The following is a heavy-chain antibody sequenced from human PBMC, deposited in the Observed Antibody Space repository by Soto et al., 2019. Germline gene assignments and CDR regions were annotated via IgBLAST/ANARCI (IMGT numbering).Heavy chain of an antibody. V-gene: IGHV4-31*03. J-gene: IGHJ4*02. CDR3: ARGGSRNYVWGSYRPPQPIDY. Sequence: SEMLCLTCSVSGGSIRSGGDYWSWIRQHPGKGLEWIGYIYYSGSTYYNPSLKSRVTISVDTSKNQFSLKLSSVTAADTAVYYCARGGSRNYVWGSYRPPQPIDYWGQGTLVTVSS. CDR1: GGSIRSGGDY. D-gene: IGHD3-16*02. CDR2: IYYSGST.